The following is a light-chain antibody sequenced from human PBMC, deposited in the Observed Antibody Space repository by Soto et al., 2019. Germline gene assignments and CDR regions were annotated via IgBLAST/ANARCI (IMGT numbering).Light chain of an antibody. CDR3: AAWDDSLNAYV. Sequence: SVLTPPPSASGTPGQRVTISCSGSSSNIGSNTVNWYQQLPGTAPKHLIYSNNERPSGVPDRFSGSKSGTSASLAISGLQSEDEADFYCAAWDDSLNAYVIGTGTKVTFL. CDR1: SSNIGSNT. CDR2: SNN. J-gene: IGLJ1*01. V-gene: IGLV1-44*01.